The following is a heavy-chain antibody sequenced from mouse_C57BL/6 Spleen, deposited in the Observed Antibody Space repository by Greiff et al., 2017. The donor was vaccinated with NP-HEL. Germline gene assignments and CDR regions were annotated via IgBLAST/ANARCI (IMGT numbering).Heavy chain of an antibody. D-gene: IGHD2-1*01. J-gene: IGHJ2*01. CDR3: ARWGGNYYYFDY. CDR1: GYTFTSYW. Sequence: VQLQQPGAELVKPGASVKMSCKASGYTFTSYWITWVKQRPGQGLEWIGDIYPGSGSTNYNEKFKSKATLTVDTSSSTAYMQLSSLTSEDSAVYYCARWGGNYYYFDYWGQGTTLTVSS. CDR2: IYPGSGST. V-gene: IGHV1-55*01.